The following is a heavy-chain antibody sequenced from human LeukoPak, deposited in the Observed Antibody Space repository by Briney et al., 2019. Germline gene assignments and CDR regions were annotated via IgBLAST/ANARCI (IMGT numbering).Heavy chain of an antibody. CDR2: INPNSGGT. CDR3: ARVGYYESSGYYEY. J-gene: IGHJ4*02. CDR1: GYTLTDYY. D-gene: IGHD3-22*01. Sequence: ASVKVSCKASGYTLTDYYMHWVRQAPGQGLEWMGWINPNSGGTNYAQKFQGRVTMTRDTSISTVYMELSRLRSDDTAVYYCARVGYYESSGYYEYWGQGTLVTVSS. V-gene: IGHV1-2*02.